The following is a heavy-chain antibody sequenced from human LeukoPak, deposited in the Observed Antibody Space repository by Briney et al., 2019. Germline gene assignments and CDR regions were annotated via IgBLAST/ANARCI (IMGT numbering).Heavy chain of an antibody. Sequence: PGGSLRLSCAASGFTFSSYSMNWVRQAPGKVLEWVSYISSSSSTIYYADSVKGRFTISRDNAKNSLYLQMNSLRAEDTAVYYCARDGRPDYYDSSGYTYYYYYMDVWGKGTTVTISS. CDR2: ISSSSSTI. J-gene: IGHJ6*03. CDR3: ARDGRPDYYDSSGYTYYYYYMDV. D-gene: IGHD3-22*01. CDR1: GFTFSSYS. V-gene: IGHV3-48*01.